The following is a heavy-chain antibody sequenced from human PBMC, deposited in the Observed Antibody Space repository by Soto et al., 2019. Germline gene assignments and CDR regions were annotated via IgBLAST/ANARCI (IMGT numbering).Heavy chain of an antibody. J-gene: IGHJ4*02. Sequence: QVQLVESGGGVVQPGRSLRLSCAASGFTFSSYAMHWVRQAPGKGLEWVAVISYDGSNKYYADSVKGRFTISRDNSKNPLYLQMNSLRAEDTAVYYCARDGARITMVRGVIPPDYWGQGTLVTVSS. CDR2: ISYDGSNK. CDR3: ARDGARITMVRGVIPPDY. V-gene: IGHV3-30-3*01. D-gene: IGHD3-10*01. CDR1: GFTFSSYA.